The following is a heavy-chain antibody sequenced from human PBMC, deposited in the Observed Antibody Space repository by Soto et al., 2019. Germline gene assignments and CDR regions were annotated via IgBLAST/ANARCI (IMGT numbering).Heavy chain of an antibody. Sequence: ASVKVSCKASGYTFTSYGISWVRQAPGQGLEWMGWISAYNGNTNYAQNLQGRVTMTTDTSTSTAYMELRSLRSDDTAVYYCARVPLVYYGAGLKIFDPWGQGTLVTVSS. CDR1: GYTFTSYG. CDR3: ARVPLVYYGAGLKIFDP. D-gene: IGHD3-10*01. V-gene: IGHV1-18*01. CDR2: ISAYNGNT. J-gene: IGHJ5*02.